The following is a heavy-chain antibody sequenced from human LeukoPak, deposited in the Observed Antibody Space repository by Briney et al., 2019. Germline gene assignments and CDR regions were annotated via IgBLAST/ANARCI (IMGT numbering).Heavy chain of an antibody. Sequence: GGSLRLSCAASGFTVSSNYMSWVRQAPGKGLEWVGRIRSKANSYATAYAASVKGRFTISRDDSKNTAYLQMNSLKTEDTAVYYCVKMATAWGQGTLVTVSS. D-gene: IGHD5-24*01. J-gene: IGHJ5*02. CDR1: GFTVSSNY. CDR3: VKMATA. V-gene: IGHV3-73*01. CDR2: IRSKANSYAT.